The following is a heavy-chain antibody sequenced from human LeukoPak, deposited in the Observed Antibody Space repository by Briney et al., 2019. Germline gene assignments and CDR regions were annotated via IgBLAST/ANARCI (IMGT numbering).Heavy chain of an antibody. V-gene: IGHV4-59*01. CDR1: GGSISSYY. J-gene: IGHJ3*02. D-gene: IGHD2-2*01. Sequence: SETLSLTCTVSGGSISSYYWSWIRQPPGKGLEWIGYIYYSGSTNYNPSLKSRVTISVDTSKNQFSLKLSSVTAADTAVYYCAGYQLRHDAFDIWGQGTMVTVSS. CDR3: AGYQLRHDAFDI. CDR2: IYYSGST.